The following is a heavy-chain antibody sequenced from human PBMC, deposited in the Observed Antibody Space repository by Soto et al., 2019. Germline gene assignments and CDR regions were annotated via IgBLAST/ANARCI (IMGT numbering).Heavy chain of an antibody. D-gene: IGHD3-10*01. Sequence: SETLSLTCSVSDASITSSYWSWVHQPPGKGLEWIGFIHYSGSTNYNPSLQSRLTMSVDTSKSQFSLNLRSVTAADTAVYFCARLSPLILAGSAYYHSMDVWGQGAPVTVSS. J-gene: IGHJ6*02. V-gene: IGHV4-59*12. CDR3: ARLSPLILAGSAYYHSMDV. CDR1: DASITSSY. CDR2: IHYSGST.